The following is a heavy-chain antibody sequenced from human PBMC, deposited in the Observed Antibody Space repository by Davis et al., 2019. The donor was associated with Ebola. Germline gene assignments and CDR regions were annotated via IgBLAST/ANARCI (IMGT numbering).Heavy chain of an antibody. D-gene: IGHD5-12*01. CDR2: IDPTDSDT. CDR1: GYSFTRYW. J-gene: IGHJ3*02. Sequence: GESLKISCKGSGYSFTRYWISWVRQMPGKGLEWMGRIDPTDSDTNYSPSFQGHVNISSDKSITTAYLQWSSLRASDTAMYFCARQALRAFDIWGQGTMVTVSP. CDR3: ARQALRAFDI. V-gene: IGHV5-10-1*01.